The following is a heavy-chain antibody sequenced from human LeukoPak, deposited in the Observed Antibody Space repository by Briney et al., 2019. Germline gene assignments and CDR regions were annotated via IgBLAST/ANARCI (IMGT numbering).Heavy chain of an antibody. CDR3: ARDVTYYYYYYDMDV. D-gene: IGHD2-21*02. CDR2: ISAYNGNT. CDR1: GYTFTSYG. J-gene: IGHJ6*02. Sequence: ASVKVSCKASGYTFTSYGISWVRQAPGQGLEWMGWISAYNGNTNYAQKLQGRVTMTTDTSTSTAYMELRSLRSDDTAVYYCARDVTYYYYYYDMDVWGQGTTVTVSS. V-gene: IGHV1-18*01.